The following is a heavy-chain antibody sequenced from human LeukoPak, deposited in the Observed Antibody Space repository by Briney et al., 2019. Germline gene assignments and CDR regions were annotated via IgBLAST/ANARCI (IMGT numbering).Heavy chain of an antibody. J-gene: IGHJ4*02. D-gene: IGHD1-7*01. CDR1: GFIFSNSA. CDR3: VRMNYVSSGWGAPFDY. Sequence: GGSLRLSCAASGFIFSNSAMNWVRQAPGKGLEWVSSINNDGSYIYYAGSVKGRFTISRDNAKNSLYLRLNSLRVEDTALYYCVRMNYVSSGWGAPFDYWGQGALVTVSS. CDR2: INNDGSYI. V-gene: IGHV3-21*01.